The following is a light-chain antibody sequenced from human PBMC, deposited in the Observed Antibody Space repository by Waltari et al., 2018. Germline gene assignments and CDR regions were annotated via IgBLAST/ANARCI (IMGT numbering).Light chain of an antibody. CDR2: GAS. Sequence: EIVLTHSPGTLSLSPGERATLSCRPSQSVSSSYLAWYQQKPGQAPRLLIYGASSRATGIPDRFSGSGSGTDFTLTISRLEPEDFAVYYCQQYGSSPLTFGGGTKVEIK. V-gene: IGKV3-20*01. CDR1: QSVSSSY. CDR3: QQYGSSPLT. J-gene: IGKJ4*01.